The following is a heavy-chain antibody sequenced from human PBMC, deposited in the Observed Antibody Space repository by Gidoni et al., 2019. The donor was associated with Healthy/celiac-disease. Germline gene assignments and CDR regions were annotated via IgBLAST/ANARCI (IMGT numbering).Heavy chain of an antibody. Sequence: TTNYNPSLKSRVTISVDTSKNQFSLKLSSVTAADTAVYYCARAVAGHDSSGYYYGDAFDIWGQGTMVTVSS. V-gene: IGHV4-59*01. CDR3: ARAVAGHDSSGYYYGDAFDI. J-gene: IGHJ3*02. CDR2: TT. D-gene: IGHD3-22*01.